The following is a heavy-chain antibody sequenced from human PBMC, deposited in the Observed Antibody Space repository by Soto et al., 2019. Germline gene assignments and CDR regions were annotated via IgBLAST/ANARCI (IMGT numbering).Heavy chain of an antibody. V-gene: IGHV1-3*01. D-gene: IGHD6-19*01. Sequence: GASVKVSCKASGYTFTSYAMHWVRQAPGQRLEWMGRINAGNGNTKYSQKFQGRVTITRDTSASTAYMELSSLRSEDTAVYYCASSSSGWYGENDYWGQGTLVTVSS. CDR3: ASSSSGWYGENDY. CDR2: INAGNGNT. CDR1: GYTFTSYA. J-gene: IGHJ4*02.